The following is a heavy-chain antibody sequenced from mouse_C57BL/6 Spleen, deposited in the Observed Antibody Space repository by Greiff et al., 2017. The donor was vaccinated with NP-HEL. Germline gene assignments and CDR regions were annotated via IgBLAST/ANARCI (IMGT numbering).Heavy chain of an antibody. CDR3: ASQEEDYAYYYAMDY. V-gene: IGHV5-17*01. J-gene: IGHJ4*01. D-gene: IGHD2-4*01. CDR2: ISSGSSTI. Sequence: EVKLVESGGGLVKPGGSLKLSCAASGFTFSDYGMHWVRQAPEKGLEWVAYISSGSSTIYYADTVKGRFTISRDNAKNTLFLQMTSLRSEDTAMYYCASQEEDYAYYYAMDYWGQGTSVTVSS. CDR1: GFTFSDYG.